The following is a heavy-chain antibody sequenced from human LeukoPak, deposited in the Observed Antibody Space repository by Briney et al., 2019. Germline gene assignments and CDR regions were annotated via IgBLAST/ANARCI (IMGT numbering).Heavy chain of an antibody. J-gene: IGHJ4*02. D-gene: IGHD6-19*01. CDR3: AKVCSSGWSGFDY. CDR1: GFTFSSYG. Sequence: GGSLRLSCAASGFTFSSYGMPWVRQAPGKGLEWVAVISYDGSNKYYADSVKGRFTISRDNSKNTLYLQMNSLRAEDTAVYYCAKVCSSGWSGFDYWGQGTLVTVSS. V-gene: IGHV3-30*18. CDR2: ISYDGSNK.